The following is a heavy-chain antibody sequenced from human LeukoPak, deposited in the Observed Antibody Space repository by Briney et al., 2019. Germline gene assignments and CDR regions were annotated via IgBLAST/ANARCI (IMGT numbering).Heavy chain of an antibody. CDR3: ARDKLGYCSGGSCYIYYYMDV. Sequence: ASVKVSCKASGYTFTGYYMHWVRQAPGQGLEWMGWINPNSGGTNYAQKFQGRVTMTRDTSISTAYMELSRLRSDDTAVYYCARDKLGYCSGGSCYIYYYMDVWGKGTTVTVSS. CDR2: INPNSGGT. D-gene: IGHD2-15*01. V-gene: IGHV1-2*02. J-gene: IGHJ6*03. CDR1: GYTFTGYY.